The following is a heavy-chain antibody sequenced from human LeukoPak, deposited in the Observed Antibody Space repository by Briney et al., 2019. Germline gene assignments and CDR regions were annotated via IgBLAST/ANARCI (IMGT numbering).Heavy chain of an antibody. Sequence: SETLSLTCTVSGGSITSYYWSWIRQPPGKGLEWIGYIYSSGSTNYNPSLKSRVTISVDTSKNQFSLKVSSVTAADTAVYYCARVGTTVKVFDYWGQGTLVTVSS. CDR3: ARVGTTVKVFDY. J-gene: IGHJ4*02. V-gene: IGHV4-59*01. CDR1: GGSITSYY. CDR2: IYSSGST. D-gene: IGHD4-17*01.